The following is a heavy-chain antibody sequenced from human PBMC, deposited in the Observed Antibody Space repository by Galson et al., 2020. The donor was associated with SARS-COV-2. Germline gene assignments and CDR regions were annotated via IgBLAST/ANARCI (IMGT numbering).Heavy chain of an antibody. CDR3: AREPPLILMIWGSFGLDV. D-gene: IGHD3-16*01. J-gene: IGHJ6*02. Sequence: GESLKISCKTSGYDFSSYGIGWVRQAPGQGLEWMGSISNYNGDIKYAQNFQGRLTLVTDTSTSTASMELTSLTSDDTAIYYCAREPPLILMIWGSFGLDVWGQGTTVSVSS. CDR1: GYDFSSYG. V-gene: IGHV1-18*01. CDR2: ISNYNGDI.